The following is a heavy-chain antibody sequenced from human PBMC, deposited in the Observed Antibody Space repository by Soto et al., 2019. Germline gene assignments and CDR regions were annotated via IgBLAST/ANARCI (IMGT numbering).Heavy chain of an antibody. D-gene: IGHD3-16*01. Sequence: EVQLVESGGGLVQPGGSLRLSCAASGFTFSNYYWMHCVRQAPGKGLVWVSRNNHDGGSRTYADSVKGRFTISRDNANNTLYLQVNSLESEDTAVYYCARAHVQRPVDYWGQVTLVTVSS. CDR2: NNHDGGSR. CDR3: ARAHVQRPVDY. CDR1: GFTFSNYYW. V-gene: IGHV3-74*03. J-gene: IGHJ4*02.